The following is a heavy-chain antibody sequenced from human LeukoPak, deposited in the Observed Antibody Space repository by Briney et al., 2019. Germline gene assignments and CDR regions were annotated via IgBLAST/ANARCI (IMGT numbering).Heavy chain of an antibody. Sequence: SETLSLTCAVYGGSFSGYYWSWIRQPPGKGLEWIGEINHSGSTNYNPSLKSRVTISVDTSKNQFSLKLSSVTAADTAVYYCARGSGDYSWGQGTLVTVSS. J-gene: IGHJ4*02. CDR1: GGSFSGYY. CDR2: INHSGST. V-gene: IGHV4-34*01. D-gene: IGHD4-17*01. CDR3: ARGSGDYS.